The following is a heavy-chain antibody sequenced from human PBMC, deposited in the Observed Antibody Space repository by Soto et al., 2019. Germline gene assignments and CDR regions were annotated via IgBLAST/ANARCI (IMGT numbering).Heavy chain of an antibody. V-gene: IGHV4-4*02. CDR3: ARVRMVRRVITPPDY. CDR1: GGSISSSNW. D-gene: IGHD3-10*01. J-gene: IGHJ4*02. CDR2: IYHSGST. Sequence: SETLSLTCAVSGGSISSSNWWSWVRQPPGKGLEWIGEIYHSGSTNYNPSLKSRVTISVDKSKNQFSLKLSSVTAADTAVYYCARVRMVRRVITPPDYWGQGTLVTVSS.